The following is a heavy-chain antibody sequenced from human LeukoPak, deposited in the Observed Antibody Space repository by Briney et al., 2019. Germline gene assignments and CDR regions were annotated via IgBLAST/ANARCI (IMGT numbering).Heavy chain of an antibody. CDR1: GITLNDLS. V-gene: IGHV1-24*01. CDR3: ATDGIPGDTTTLDY. J-gene: IGHJ4*02. Sequence: ASVKVSCKVSGITLNDLSIQWVRQAPGKGLEWMGGFDPEDGETIYAPKFQARVTMTQDTYEDTAYMELSSLRSEDTAVYYCATDGIPGDTTTLDYWGQGTLVTVSS. CDR2: FDPEDGET. D-gene: IGHD1-26*01.